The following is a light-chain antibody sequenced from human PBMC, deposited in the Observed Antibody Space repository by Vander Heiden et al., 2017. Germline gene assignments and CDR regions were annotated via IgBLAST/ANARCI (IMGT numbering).Light chain of an antibody. CDR2: YVS. V-gene: IGLV2-23*02. CDR1: SSDVVSYNL. Sequence: QSALTPPASGSRSPGQSITISCPGTSSDVVSYNLVSWYQQHPGNDTKLMMFYVSKRPSGVSNRFSCSTSGNTASSPTFGVQAEEEADDYCCSSEGSSTFWVFGGGTKLTVL. J-gene: IGLJ3*02. CDR3: CSSEGSSTFWV.